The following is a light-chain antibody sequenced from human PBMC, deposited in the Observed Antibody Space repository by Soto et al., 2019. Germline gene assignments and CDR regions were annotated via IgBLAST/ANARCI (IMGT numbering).Light chain of an antibody. CDR1: SSDVGGYNY. CDR3: RSYASSSTYV. V-gene: IGLV2-14*03. CDR2: DVS. J-gene: IGLJ1*01. Sequence: QSVLTQPASVSGSPGQSITISCTGTSSDVGGYNYVSWYQQHPGKAPKLMLYDVSNRPSGVSNRFSGSKSGNSASLTISGLQAEDEADYYCRSYASSSTYVFGTGTKVTVL.